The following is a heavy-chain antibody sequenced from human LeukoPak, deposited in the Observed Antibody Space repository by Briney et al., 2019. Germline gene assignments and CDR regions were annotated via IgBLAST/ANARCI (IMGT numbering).Heavy chain of an antibody. V-gene: IGHV1-69*01. CDR1: GGTFSSYA. J-gene: IGHJ6*04. Sequence: SVKVSCKASGGTFSSYAISWVRQAPGQGLEWMGGIIPIFGTANYAQEFQGRVTITADESTSTAYMELSSLRSEDTAVYYCARSGEIKARAPAYYYYYGMDVWGKGTTVTVSS. CDR2: IIPIFGTA. D-gene: IGHD3-10*01. CDR3: ARSGEIKARAPAYYYYYGMDV.